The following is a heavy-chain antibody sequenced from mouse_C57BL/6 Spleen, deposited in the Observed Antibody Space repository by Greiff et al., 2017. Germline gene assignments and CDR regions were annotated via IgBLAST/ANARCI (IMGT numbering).Heavy chain of an antibody. CDR2: IYPGDGDT. D-gene: IGHD2-5*01. Sequence: VKLMESGAELVKPGASVKISCKASGYAFSSYWMNWVKQRPGKGLEWIGQIYPGDGDTNYNGKFKGKATLTADKSSSTAYMQLSSLTSEDSAVYFCAREDYSNYGAMDYWGQGTSVTVSS. V-gene: IGHV1-80*01. CDR1: GYAFSSYW. J-gene: IGHJ4*01. CDR3: AREDYSNYGAMDY.